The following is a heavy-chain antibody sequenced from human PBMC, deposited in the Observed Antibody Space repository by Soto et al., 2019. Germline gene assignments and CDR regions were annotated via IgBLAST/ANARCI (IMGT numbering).Heavy chain of an antibody. CDR2: IYWDDDK. J-gene: IGHJ5*02. Sequence: QITLKESGPTLVKPTQTLTLTCTFSGFSLSASGVGVGWIRQPPGKALEWLALIYWDDDKRYSPSLKSRLTITKDPSTKQVVLTMTNMDPADTATYYCAHRRIAMTQNWFDPWGQGTLVTVSS. V-gene: IGHV2-5*02. CDR1: GFSLSASGVG. CDR3: AHRRIAMTQNWFDP. D-gene: IGHD6-13*01.